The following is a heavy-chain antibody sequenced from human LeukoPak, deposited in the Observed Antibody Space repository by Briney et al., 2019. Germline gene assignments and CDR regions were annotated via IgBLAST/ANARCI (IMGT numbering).Heavy chain of an antibody. CDR3: ARQTKMIEGSWFDP. Sequence: SQTLSLTCTVSGGSISSGGYYWSWIRQHPGKGLEWIGYIYYSGSTYYNPSLKSRVTISVDTSKNQFSLKLSSVTAADTAVYYCARQTKMIEGSWFDPWGQGTLVTVSS. CDR2: IYYSGST. J-gene: IGHJ5*02. D-gene: IGHD3-22*01. CDR1: GGSISSGGYY. V-gene: IGHV4-30-4*01.